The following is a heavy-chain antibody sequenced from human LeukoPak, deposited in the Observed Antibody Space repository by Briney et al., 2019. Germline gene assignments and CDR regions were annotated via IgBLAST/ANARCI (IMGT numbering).Heavy chain of an antibody. CDR1: GGSISSYY. J-gene: IGHJ5*02. V-gene: IGHV4-59*01. CDR3: ARGDYGDYGGWFDP. D-gene: IGHD4-17*01. CDR2: IYYSGST. Sequence: PSETLSLTCTASGGSISSYYWSWIRQPPGKGLEWIGYIYYSGSTNYNPSLKSRVTISVDTSKNQFSLKLSSVTAADTAVYYCARGDYGDYGGWFDPWGQGTLVTVSS.